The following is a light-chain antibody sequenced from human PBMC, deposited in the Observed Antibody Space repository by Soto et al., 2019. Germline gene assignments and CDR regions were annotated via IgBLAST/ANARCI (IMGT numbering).Light chain of an antibody. V-gene: IGLV2-14*01. Sequence: QSVLTQPASVSGSPGQSITISCTGTSSDVGDYPNVSWYQQHPGKVPKLIIYEVIHRPSGVTSRFSGSKSENTASLTISGLQAEDEADYYCSSYSATNTLVFGSGTKATVL. CDR1: SSDVGDYPN. CDR3: SSYSATNTLV. CDR2: EVI. J-gene: IGLJ1*01.